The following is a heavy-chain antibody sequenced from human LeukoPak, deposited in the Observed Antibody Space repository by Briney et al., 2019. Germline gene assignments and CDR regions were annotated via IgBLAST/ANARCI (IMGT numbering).Heavy chain of an antibody. CDR3: ARGLGYCTNGVCYDFYFDY. CDR1: GYTFTGYY. D-gene: IGHD2-8*01. J-gene: IGHJ4*02. V-gene: IGHV1-2*02. CDR2: INPNSGGT. Sequence: ASVKVSCKASGYTFTGYYMHWVRQAPGQGLEWMGWINPNSGGTNYAQKFQGRVTMTRDTSISTAYMELSRLRSDDTAVYYCARGLGYCTNGVCYDFYFDYWGQGTLVTVSS.